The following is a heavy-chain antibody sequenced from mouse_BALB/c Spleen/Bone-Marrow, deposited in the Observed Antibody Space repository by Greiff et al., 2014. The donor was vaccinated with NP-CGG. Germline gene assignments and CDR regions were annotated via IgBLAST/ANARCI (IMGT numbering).Heavy chain of an antibody. CDR2: INGGSNTI. D-gene: IGHD1-2*01. CDR1: GFTFSSFG. J-gene: IGHJ1*01. V-gene: IGHV5-17*02. Sequence: EVKLEESGGGLVQPGGSRKLSCAASGFTFSSFGMHWIRQAPEKGLEWVAYINGGSNTIYYADTVKGRFTISRDNPKNTLFLQMTSLRSEDTAMYFWARGTTALRYFDVWGAGTTVTVSS. CDR3: ARGTTALRYFDV.